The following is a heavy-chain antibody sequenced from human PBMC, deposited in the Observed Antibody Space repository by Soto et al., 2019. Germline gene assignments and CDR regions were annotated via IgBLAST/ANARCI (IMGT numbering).Heavy chain of an antibody. Sequence: QLHLVQSGAVVKKPGASVTVSCSASGYPVTAYYMHWVRQAPGRGVEWMGGINPATGAAKYTQTFQGRVTMTRDTSTSTVFMELSGPTSEDPAVFYWARGGGVGVAGSAAFDMWGQGTLVTVSS. D-gene: IGHD3-3*01. CDR1: GYPVTAYY. V-gene: IGHV1-2*02. J-gene: IGHJ3*02. CDR3: ARGGGVGVAGSAAFDM. CDR2: INPATGAA.